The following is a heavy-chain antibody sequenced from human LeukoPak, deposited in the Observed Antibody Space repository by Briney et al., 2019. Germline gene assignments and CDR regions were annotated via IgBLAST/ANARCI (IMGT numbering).Heavy chain of an antibody. J-gene: IGHJ3*02. CDR2: IFYSGST. V-gene: IGHV4-30-4*01. Sequence: SETLSLTCTVSGGSIRSSYYYWSWIRQPPGKGLEWTGYIFYSGSTYYNPSLKSRVTISVDTSKNQFSLKLSSVTAADTAVYYCARGASSITIFGVIPDAFDIWGQGTMVTVSS. D-gene: IGHD3-3*01. CDR1: GGSIRSSYYY. CDR3: ARGASSITIFGVIPDAFDI.